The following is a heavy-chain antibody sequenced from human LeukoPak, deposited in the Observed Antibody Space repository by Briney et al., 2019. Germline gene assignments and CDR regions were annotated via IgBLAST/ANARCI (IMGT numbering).Heavy chain of an antibody. CDR2: INHSGST. J-gene: IGHJ4*02. V-gene: IGHV4-34*01. CDR3: ARTNYYDSSGYYSLDY. D-gene: IGHD3-22*01. Sequence: SETLSLTCAVYGGSFSGYYWSWIRQPPGKGLEWIGEINHSGSTNYNPSLKSRVTISVDTSKNHFSLKLSSVTAADTAVYYCARTNYYDSSGYYSLDYWGQGTLVTVSS. CDR1: GGSFSGYY.